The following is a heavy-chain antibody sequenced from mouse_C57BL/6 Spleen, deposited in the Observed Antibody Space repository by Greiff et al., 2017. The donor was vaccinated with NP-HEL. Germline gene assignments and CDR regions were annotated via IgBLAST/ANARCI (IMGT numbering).Heavy chain of an antibody. J-gene: IGHJ3*01. CDR2: IDPSDSYT. CDR1: GYTFTSYW. Sequence: QVQLQQPGAELVKPGASVKLSCKASGYTFTSYWMQWVKQRPGQGLEWIGEIDPSDSYTNYNQKFKGKATLTVDTSSSTAYMQLSSLTSEDSAVYYCARSSLYYGSSYRFAYWGQGTLVTVSA. CDR3: ARSSLYYGSSYRFAY. D-gene: IGHD1-1*01. V-gene: IGHV1-50*01.